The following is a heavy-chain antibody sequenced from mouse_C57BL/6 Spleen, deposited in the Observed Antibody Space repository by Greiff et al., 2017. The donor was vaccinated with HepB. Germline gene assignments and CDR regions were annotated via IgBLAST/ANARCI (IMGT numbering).Heavy chain of an antibody. D-gene: IGHD1-1*01. V-gene: IGHV1-82*01. J-gene: IGHJ2*01. CDR3: ARSKGIITTVVAPLDY. Sequence: QVQLQQSGPELVKPGASVKISCKASGYAFSSSWMNWVKQRPGKGLEWIGRIYPGDGDTNYNGKFKGKATLTADKSSSTAYMQLSSLTSEDSAVYFCARSKGIITTVVAPLDYWGQGTTLTVSS. CDR1: GYAFSSSW. CDR2: IYPGDGDT.